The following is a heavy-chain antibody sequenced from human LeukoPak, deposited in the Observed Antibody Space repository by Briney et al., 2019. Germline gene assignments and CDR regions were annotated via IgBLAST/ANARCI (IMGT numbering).Heavy chain of an antibody. Sequence: PSEPLSLTCTVSGGSISSPDYYWSWIRQPPGKGLEWIGYIYYSGSTYYNPSLKSRVTMSIDTSKNHFSLKLSSVTAADTAVYFCARVGYCSGGSCRFSYFDYWGQGSLVTVSS. CDR2: IYYSGST. D-gene: IGHD2-15*01. V-gene: IGHV4-30-4*01. CDR1: GGSISSPDYY. J-gene: IGHJ4*02. CDR3: ARVGYCSGGSCRFSYFDY.